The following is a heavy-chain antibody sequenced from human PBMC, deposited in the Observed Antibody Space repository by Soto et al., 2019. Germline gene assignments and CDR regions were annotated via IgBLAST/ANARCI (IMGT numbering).Heavy chain of an antibody. CDR2: ISHDGRDK. CDR3: SKHQALAASHGID. D-gene: IGHD6-13*01. V-gene: IGHV3-30*18. J-gene: IGHJ3*01. Sequence: QVQLVESGRGVVQPGRSLRLSCAASGFTFNNYGIHWVRQAPGKGLEWVAAISHDGRDKYYADSVKGRLTTSKDNYKNTVYLQMTSLRGEDTGVYYCSKHQALAASHGIDWGQGTMVTVSS. CDR1: GFTFNNYG.